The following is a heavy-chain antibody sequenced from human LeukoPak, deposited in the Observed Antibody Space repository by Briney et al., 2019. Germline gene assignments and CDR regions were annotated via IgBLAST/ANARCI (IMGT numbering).Heavy chain of an antibody. V-gene: IGHV4-4*07. CDR3: ARSYSSNWSGICEY. J-gene: IGHJ4*02. Sequence: PSETLSLTCSVSGGSISSYYWNWIRQPAGKGLEWIGRIYTSGNTDYNPSLKSRVTMSVDTPKNQFSLKLSSVTAADTAVYYCARSYSSNWSGICEYRGQGTLVTVSS. CDR1: GGSISSYY. CDR2: IYTSGNT. D-gene: IGHD6-13*01.